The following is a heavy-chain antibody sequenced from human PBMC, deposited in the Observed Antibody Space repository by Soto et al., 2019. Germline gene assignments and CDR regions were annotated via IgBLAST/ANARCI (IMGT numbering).Heavy chain of an antibody. D-gene: IGHD2-8*02. Sequence: SETLSLTCTVSGGSISSYYWSWIRQPPGKGLEWIGYIYDSGSTNYNPSLKSRVTISVDTSKNQFSLKLTSVTAADTAVYYCARDKITGLFDYWGQGTLVTVSS. J-gene: IGHJ4*02. CDR1: GGSISSYY. CDR3: ARDKITGLFDY. CDR2: IYDSGST. V-gene: IGHV4-59*12.